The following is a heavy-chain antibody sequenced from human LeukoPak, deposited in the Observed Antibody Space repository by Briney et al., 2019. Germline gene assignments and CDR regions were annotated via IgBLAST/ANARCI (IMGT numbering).Heavy chain of an antibody. CDR1: GGSISSYY. CDR2: IFYSGNT. Sequence: SETLSLTCTVSGGSISSYYWSWIRQPPGKGLEWIGYIFYSGNTNYNPSLKSRVTFSVDTSKNQLSLKLSAVTAADTALYYCARHFIATRGAFDIWGQGTMVIVSS. CDR3: ARHFIATRGAFDI. J-gene: IGHJ3*02. D-gene: IGHD3-16*02. V-gene: IGHV4-59*08.